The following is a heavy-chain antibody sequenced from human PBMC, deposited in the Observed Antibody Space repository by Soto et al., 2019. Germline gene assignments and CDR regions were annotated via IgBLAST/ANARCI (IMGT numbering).Heavy chain of an antibody. V-gene: IGHV3-23*01. J-gene: IGHJ4*02. CDR3: AKHDFWTLSNTGLAS. CDR2: ISGSGGDR. CDR1: GFTFTSYA. D-gene: IGHD3-3*01. Sequence: EVQLLESGGGLVQPGGSLRLSCSASGFTFTSYAMSWVRQAPGKGLEWVSGISGSGGDRKSADSVKGRFTISRDNFKNMLYLQMNSLRAEDTAVSYCAKHDFWTLSNTGLASWGQGTLVTVSS.